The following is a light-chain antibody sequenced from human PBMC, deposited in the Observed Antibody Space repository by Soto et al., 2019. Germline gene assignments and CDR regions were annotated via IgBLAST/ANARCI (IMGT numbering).Light chain of an antibody. J-gene: IGLJ3*02. CDR1: SSDVGGYNY. Sequence: QSALTQPRSVSGSPGQSVTISCTGTSSDVGGYNYVSWYQQHPGKAPKLMIYDVSKWPSGVPDRFSGSKSGNTASLTISGLQAADEADYYCCSYSGSYTWVFGGGTQLTVL. CDR2: DVS. CDR3: CSYSGSYTWV. V-gene: IGLV2-11*01.